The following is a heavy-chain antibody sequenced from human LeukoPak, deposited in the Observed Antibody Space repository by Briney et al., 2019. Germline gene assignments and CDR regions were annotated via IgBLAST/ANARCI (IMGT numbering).Heavy chain of an antibody. CDR3: ARAVLLWFGEGGPLPETT. V-gene: IGHV1-58*01. CDR1: GFTFTSSA. CDR2: IVVGSGNT. D-gene: IGHD3-10*01. Sequence: ASVKVSCKASGFTFTSSAVQWVRQARGQRLEWIGWIVVGSGNTNYAQKFQERVTITRDMSTSTAYMELSSLRSEDTAVYYCARAVLLWFGEGGPLPETTWGQGTLVTVSS. J-gene: IGHJ5*02.